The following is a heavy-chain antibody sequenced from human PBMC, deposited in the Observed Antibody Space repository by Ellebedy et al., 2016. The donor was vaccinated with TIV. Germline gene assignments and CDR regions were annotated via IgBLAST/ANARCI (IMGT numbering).Heavy chain of an antibody. CDR2: ISKSDTT. V-gene: IGHV3-48*01. CDR1: GFTFNSYS. D-gene: IGHD3-22*01. CDR3: ARDAMIWIFDS. Sequence: GESLKISCAASGFTFNSYSMNWVRPAPGKGLEWISYISKSDTTYYADSVRGRFTISSDNAKRSLYLQMNSLRLEDTAVYYCARDAMIWIFDSWGQGTLVTVSS. J-gene: IGHJ4*02.